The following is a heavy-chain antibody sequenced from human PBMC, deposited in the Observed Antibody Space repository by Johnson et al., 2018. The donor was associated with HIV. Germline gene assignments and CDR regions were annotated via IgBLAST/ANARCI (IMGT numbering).Heavy chain of an antibody. D-gene: IGHD3-3*01. Sequence: QVQPVESGGGVVQPGRSLRLSCAASGFTFSSYAMHWVRQAPGKGLEWVAVISYDGSNKYYAASVKGRFTISRDHSKNTLYLQMNSLRAEDTAVYYCARDRRITIFGSGRAVQSNDAFDIWGQGTMVTVSS. V-gene: IGHV3-30*04. CDR2: ISYDGSNK. J-gene: IGHJ3*02. CDR1: GFTFSSYA. CDR3: ARDRRITIFGSGRAVQSNDAFDI.